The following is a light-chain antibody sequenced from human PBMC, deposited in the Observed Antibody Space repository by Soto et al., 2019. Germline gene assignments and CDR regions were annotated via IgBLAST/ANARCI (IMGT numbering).Light chain of an antibody. CDR3: SSYTTSNTLGV. J-gene: IGLJ2*01. CDR2: DVS. CDR1: SSDVGGYKY. V-gene: IGLV2-14*01. Sequence: QSALTQPASVSGSPGQSITISCTGTSSDVGGYKYVSWYQQHPGKAPKLMIYDVSHRPSGVSNRFSGSQSGNTASLTISGLQAEDEAYYYCSSYTTSNTLGVFGGGTKLTV.